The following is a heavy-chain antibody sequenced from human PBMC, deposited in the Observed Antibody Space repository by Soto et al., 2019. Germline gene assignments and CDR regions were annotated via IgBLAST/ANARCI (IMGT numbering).Heavy chain of an antibody. Sequence: ASVKVSCKASGYSFRNYGITWVRQAPGQGLEWMGWISPYNAYANYAQSLQGRVTMTADTSASIAYMELRSLRSDDTAVYYCARWDCSSTSCRANAFDIWGQGTMVTVSS. CDR2: ISPYNAYA. D-gene: IGHD2-2*01. CDR1: GYSFRNYG. J-gene: IGHJ3*02. V-gene: IGHV1-18*01. CDR3: ARWDCSSTSCRANAFDI.